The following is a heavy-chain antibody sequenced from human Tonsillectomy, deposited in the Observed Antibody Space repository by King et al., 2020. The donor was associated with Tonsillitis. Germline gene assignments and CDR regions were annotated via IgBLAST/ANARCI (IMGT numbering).Heavy chain of an antibody. Sequence: QLQESGPGLVKPSETLSLTCTVSGGSISSSSYYWGWIRQPPGKGLEWIGSIYYSGSTYYNPSLKSRVTISVDTSKNQFSLKLSSVTAADTAVYYCASKSRYQLPRDYYYYYMDVWGKGTTVTVSS. D-gene: IGHD2-2*01. CDR2: IYYSGST. CDR1: GGSISSSSYY. CDR3: ASKSRYQLPRDYYYYYMDV. J-gene: IGHJ6*03. V-gene: IGHV4-39*01.